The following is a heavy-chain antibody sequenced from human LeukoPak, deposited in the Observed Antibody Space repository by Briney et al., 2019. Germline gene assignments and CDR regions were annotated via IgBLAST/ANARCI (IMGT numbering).Heavy chain of an antibody. Sequence: ASVKVSCKASGYTFTSYDINWVRQATGQGLEWMGWMNPNSGNTGYAQKFQGRVTMTRNTSISTPYMELSSLRSEDTAVYYCARGSRGIAARRFDAFDIWGQGTMVTVSS. CDR1: GYTFTSYD. J-gene: IGHJ3*02. D-gene: IGHD6-6*01. V-gene: IGHV1-8*01. CDR3: ARGSRGIAARRFDAFDI. CDR2: MNPNSGNT.